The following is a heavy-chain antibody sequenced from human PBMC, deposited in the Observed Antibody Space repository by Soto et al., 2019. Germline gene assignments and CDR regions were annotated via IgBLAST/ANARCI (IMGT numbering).Heavy chain of an antibody. D-gene: IGHD3-22*01. CDR1: EFSCSNYS. CDR2: ISSSSNII. CDR3: GLSPSYYDSSGSDNWSDP. Sequence: GVLSLSCAASEFSCSNYSMICVRQAPGKGLEWVSYISSSSNIIYYADSVKGRFTISRDNAKKSLFLQMTSLRAEDTAVYYCGLSPSYYDSSGSDNWSDPWGQGTLVTVSS. J-gene: IGHJ5*02. V-gene: IGHV3-48*01.